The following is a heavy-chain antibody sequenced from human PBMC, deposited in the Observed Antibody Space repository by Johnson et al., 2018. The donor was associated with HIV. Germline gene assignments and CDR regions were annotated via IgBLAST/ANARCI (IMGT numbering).Heavy chain of an antibody. CDR3: ARGGYSTILDAFDI. V-gene: IGHV3-30*19. Sequence: QMQLVESGGGVVQRGGSLRLACAASGFIFSSYGMHWVRQVPGKGLEWVAVISYDGSNKYYADSVKGRFTISRDNSKNTLYLQMNSLRAEDTAVYYCARGGYSTILDAFDIWGQGTMVTVSS. D-gene: IGHD6-13*01. CDR1: GFIFSSYG. CDR2: ISYDGSNK. J-gene: IGHJ3*02.